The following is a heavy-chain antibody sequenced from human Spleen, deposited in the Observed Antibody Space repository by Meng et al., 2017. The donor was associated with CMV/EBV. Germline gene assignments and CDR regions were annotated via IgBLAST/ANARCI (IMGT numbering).Heavy chain of an antibody. CDR2: ISKSGSHT. CDR3: ARPPS. CDR1: GFTFTNYY. Sequence: LSLTCVASGFTFTNYYMNWVRQAPGKGLEWVASISKSGSHTYYADSVRGRFTISRDNAKNSVFLQMNSLGADDTAVYYCARPPSWGRGTLVTVSS. J-gene: IGHJ4*02. V-gene: IGHV3-21*01.